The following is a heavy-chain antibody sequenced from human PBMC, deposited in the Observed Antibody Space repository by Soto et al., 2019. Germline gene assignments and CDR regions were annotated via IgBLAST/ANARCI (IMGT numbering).Heavy chain of an antibody. V-gene: IGHV3-23*01. CDR2: ISGSGGST. CDR3: ARIIDGCGTDY. D-gene: IGHD1-1*01. J-gene: IGHJ4*02. Sequence: EVQLLESGGGLVQPGGSLRLSCSPSGFTFSSYAMTWVRQAPGKGLDWVSSISGSGGSTYYADSVKGRFTMSRDNSKNTLFLQMNSLRAEDTALYYCARIIDGCGTDYWGQGALVTVSS. CDR1: GFTFSSYA.